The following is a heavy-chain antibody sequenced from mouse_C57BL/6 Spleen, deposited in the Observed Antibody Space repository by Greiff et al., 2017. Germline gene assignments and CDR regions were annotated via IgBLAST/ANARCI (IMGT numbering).Heavy chain of an antibody. CDR2: INPNYGTT. Sequence: VQLQQSGPELVKPGASVKISCKASGYSFTDYNMNWVKQSNGKSLEWIGVINPNYGTTSYNQKFKGKATLTVDQSSSTAYMQLNSLTSEDSAVYYCSNYYGSSPHYWYFDVWGTGTTVTVSS. CDR3: SNYYGSSPHYWYFDV. CDR1: GYSFTDYN. J-gene: IGHJ1*03. D-gene: IGHD1-1*01. V-gene: IGHV1-39*01.